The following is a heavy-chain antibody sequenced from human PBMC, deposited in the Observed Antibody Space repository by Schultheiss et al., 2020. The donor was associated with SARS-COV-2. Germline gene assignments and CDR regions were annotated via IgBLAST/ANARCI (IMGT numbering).Heavy chain of an antibody. CDR2: ISGSGGST. CDR3: AKDLKGIVVVPAAMANWFDP. V-gene: IGHV3-23*01. CDR1: GFTFSSYV. Sequence: GGSLRLSCAASGFTFSSYVMSWVRQAPGKGLEWVSAISGSGGSTYYADSVKGRFTISRDNSKNTLYLQMNSLRAEDTAVYYCAKDLKGIVVVPAAMANWFDPWGQGTLVTVSS. J-gene: IGHJ5*02. D-gene: IGHD2-2*01.